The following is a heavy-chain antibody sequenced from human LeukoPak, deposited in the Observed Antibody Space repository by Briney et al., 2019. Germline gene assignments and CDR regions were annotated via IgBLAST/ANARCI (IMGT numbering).Heavy chain of an antibody. V-gene: IGHV1-18*01. CDR3: ARPSLVADSYYYYMDX. D-gene: IGHD2-15*01. J-gene: IGHJ6*03. CDR1: GYTFTSYG. Sequence: ASVRVSCKASGYTFTSYGISWVRQAPGQGLEWMGWISAYNGDTNSAQKLQGRVTMTTDTSTNTAYMELRSLRSDDTAVYYCARPSLVADSYYYYMDXWGKGTTVTV. CDR2: ISAYNGDT.